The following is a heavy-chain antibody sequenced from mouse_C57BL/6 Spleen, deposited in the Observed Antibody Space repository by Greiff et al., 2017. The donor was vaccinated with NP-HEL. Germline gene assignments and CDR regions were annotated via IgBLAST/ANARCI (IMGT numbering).Heavy chain of an antibody. CDR3: AGGMDGYDDDPFDY. J-gene: IGHJ2*01. Sequence: VQLQQSGPELVKPGASVKMSCKASGYTFTDYNMPWVKQSHGKSLEWIGYINPNNGGTSYNQKFKGKATLTVNKSSSTAYMELRSLTSEDSAVYYCAGGMDGYDDDPFDYWGQGTTLTVSS. D-gene: IGHD2-2*01. CDR2: INPNNGGT. V-gene: IGHV1-22*01. CDR1: GYTFTDYN.